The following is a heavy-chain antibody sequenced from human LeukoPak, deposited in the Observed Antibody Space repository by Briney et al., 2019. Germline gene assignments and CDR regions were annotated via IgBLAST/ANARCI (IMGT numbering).Heavy chain of an antibody. CDR1: GGTFSSYA. Sequence: ASVKVSCKASGGTFSSYAISWVRQAPGQGLEWMGGVIPIFGTANYAQKFQGRVTITADESTRTAYMELSSLRSEDTAVYYCASGVASLPATKNWFDPWGQGTLVTVSS. D-gene: IGHD5-12*01. J-gene: IGHJ5*02. V-gene: IGHV1-69*13. CDR3: ASGVASLPATKNWFDP. CDR2: VIPIFGTA.